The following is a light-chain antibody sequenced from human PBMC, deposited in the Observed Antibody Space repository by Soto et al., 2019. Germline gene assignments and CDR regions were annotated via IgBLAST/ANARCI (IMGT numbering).Light chain of an antibody. V-gene: IGKV3-20*01. CDR2: AAS. CDR1: QSVRGNY. J-gene: IGKJ5*01. Sequence: EILLTQSPGTLSLSPGERATLSCRASQSVRGNYLAWFHQKPGQAPSLLIYAASTRATGIPDRFSGRGSGTDFTLTISRPEPKDFAVYFCQQYTGPPVTVGQGTRLEIK. CDR3: QQYTGPPVT.